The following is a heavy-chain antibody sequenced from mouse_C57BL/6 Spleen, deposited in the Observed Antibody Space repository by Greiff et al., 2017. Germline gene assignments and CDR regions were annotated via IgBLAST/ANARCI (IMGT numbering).Heavy chain of an antibody. CDR2: IDPENGDT. V-gene: IGHV14-4*01. Sequence: VQLQQSGAELVRPGASVKLSCTASGFNIKDDYMHWVKQRPEQGLEWIGWIDPENGDTEYASKFQGKATITADTSSNTAYLQLSSLTSEDTAVYYCASGSSPWGYFDVWGTGTTVTVSS. J-gene: IGHJ1*03. D-gene: IGHD1-1*01. CDR1: GFNIKDDY. CDR3: ASGSSPWGYFDV.